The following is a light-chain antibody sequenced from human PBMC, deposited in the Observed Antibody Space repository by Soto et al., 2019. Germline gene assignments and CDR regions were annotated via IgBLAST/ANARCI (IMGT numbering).Light chain of an antibody. CDR3: TSYTSSYTYV. V-gene: IGLV2-14*03. CDR1: SSGIGSYNY. Sequence: QSVLTQPASVSGSPGQSITISCTGTSSGIGSYNYVSWYQQHPGKAPKLMIYDVTNRPSGVSNRFSGSKSGNTASLTISGLQAEDEADYYCTSYTSSYTYVFGTGTKVTVL. CDR2: DVT. J-gene: IGLJ1*01.